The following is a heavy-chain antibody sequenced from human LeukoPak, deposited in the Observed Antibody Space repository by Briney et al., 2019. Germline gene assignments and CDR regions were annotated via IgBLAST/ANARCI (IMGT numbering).Heavy chain of an antibody. V-gene: IGHV3-23*01. CDR1: GFTFSRYA. J-gene: IGHJ4*02. CDR2: IRGSGGST. D-gene: IGHD5-18*01. CDR3: ARDRGYGYSYGTV. Sequence: PGGSLRLSCAASGFTFSRYAMSWVRQAPGKGLEWVSAIRGSGGSTYYADSVKGRFTISRDNSKNTLYLQMNSLRAEDTAVYYCARDRGYGYSYGTVWGQGTLVTVSS.